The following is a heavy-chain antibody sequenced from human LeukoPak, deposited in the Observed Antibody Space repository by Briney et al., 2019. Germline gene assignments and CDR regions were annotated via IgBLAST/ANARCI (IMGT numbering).Heavy chain of an antibody. D-gene: IGHD2-2*02. Sequence: SETLSLTCAVYGGSFSGYYWRWIRQPPGKGLEWIGGINHSGSTNYNPSLKSRVTISVDTSKNQFSLKLSSVTAADTAVYYCARRGYCSSTSCNTRHIYYYMDVWGKGTTVTVSS. CDR2: INHSGST. CDR3: ARRGYCSSTSCNTRHIYYYMDV. J-gene: IGHJ6*03. CDR1: GGSFSGYY. V-gene: IGHV4-34*01.